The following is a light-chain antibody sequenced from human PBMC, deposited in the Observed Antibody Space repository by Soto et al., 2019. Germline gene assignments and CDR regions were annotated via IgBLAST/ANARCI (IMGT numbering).Light chain of an antibody. V-gene: IGKV3-11*01. CDR1: QSVNNY. CDR3: QQRINWPLT. Sequence: EIVLTQSPVTLSLSPGERATLSCRASQSVNNYLAWHQQKPGQAPRLLIYDASTRATGIPARFSGSGSGTDFTLTISSLEPEDFAVYYCQQRINWPLTFGGGTKVDIK. CDR2: DAS. J-gene: IGKJ4*01.